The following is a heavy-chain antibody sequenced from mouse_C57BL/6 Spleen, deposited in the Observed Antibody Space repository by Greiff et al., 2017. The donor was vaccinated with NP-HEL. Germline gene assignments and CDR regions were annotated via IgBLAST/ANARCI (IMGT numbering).Heavy chain of an antibody. Sequence: EVKLQESGPGLVKPSQSLSLTCSVTGYSITSGYYWNWIRQFPGNKLEWMGYISYDGSNNYNPSLKNRISITRDTSKNQFFLKLNSVTTEDTATYYCARGGSNPFAYWGQGTLVTVSA. V-gene: IGHV3-6*01. CDR2: ISYDGSN. D-gene: IGHD2-5*01. CDR3: ARGGSNPFAY. CDR1: GYSITSGYY. J-gene: IGHJ3*01.